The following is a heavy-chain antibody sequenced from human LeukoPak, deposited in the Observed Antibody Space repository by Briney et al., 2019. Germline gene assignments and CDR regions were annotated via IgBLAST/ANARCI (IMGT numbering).Heavy chain of an antibody. CDR3: AKPPYGRDVYNYFDY. D-gene: IGHD5-24*01. Sequence: AGSLRLSRAGPGFTFRLYAMSWLRQAPGKGMEWVSANSGSGGSTYYAVSVKGGFTISKDNSKNTLYLQMNSLRVEDTAVYYCAKPPYGRDVYNYFDYWGQGTPVTVSS. V-gene: IGHV3-23*01. J-gene: IGHJ4*02. CDR1: GFTFRLYA. CDR2: NSGSGGST.